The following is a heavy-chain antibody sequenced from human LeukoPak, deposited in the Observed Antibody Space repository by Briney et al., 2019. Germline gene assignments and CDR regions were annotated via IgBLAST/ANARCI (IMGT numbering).Heavy chain of an antibody. CDR2: IIPIFGTA. D-gene: IGHD4-17*01. Sequence: SVKVSCTASGGTFSSYAISWVRQAPGQGLEWMGGIIPIFGTANYAQKFQGRVTITADESTSTAYMELSSLRSEDTAVYYCARDTDYGDYLAPNEYFQHWGQGTLVTASS. CDR1: GGTFSSYA. CDR3: ARDTDYGDYLAPNEYFQH. J-gene: IGHJ1*01. V-gene: IGHV1-69*01.